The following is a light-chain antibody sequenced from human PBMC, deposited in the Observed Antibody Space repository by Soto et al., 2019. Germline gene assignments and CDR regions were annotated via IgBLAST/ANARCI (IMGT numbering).Light chain of an antibody. CDR3: QQGYSTPWT. V-gene: IGKV1-39*01. J-gene: IGKJ1*01. CDR1: QSIGTY. CDR2: AAS. Sequence: DIQITQSPSSLSASVRDRVTIPFRASQSIGTYLHWYQQKAGKAPKLLIYAASNLQSGVPSRFSGSGSGTDFTLTMNSLQPEDFATYYCQQGYSTPWTFGQGTKVDIK.